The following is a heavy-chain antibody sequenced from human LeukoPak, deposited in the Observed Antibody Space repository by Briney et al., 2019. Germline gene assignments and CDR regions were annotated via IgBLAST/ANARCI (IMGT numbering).Heavy chain of an antibody. CDR2: IIPIFNTI. D-gene: IGHD4-23*01. V-gene: IGHV1-69*01. CDR3: ARGLSRWSTPTSSYYYRMDV. CDR1: GCTLSTYS. Sequence: SVMVSCKASGCTLSTYSISWVRQAPGQGLEWMGGIIPIFNTINYAQRFQGRVTLTADESTNTAYMELSSLGSEDTAVYYCARGLSRWSTPTSSYYYRMDVWGQGTTVAVSS. J-gene: IGHJ6*02.